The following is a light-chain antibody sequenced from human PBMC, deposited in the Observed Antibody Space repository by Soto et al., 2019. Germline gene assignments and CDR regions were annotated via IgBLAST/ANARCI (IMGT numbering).Light chain of an antibody. Sequence: QSVLTQPPSVSGAPGQRVSISCTGDSSNIGAGYDVHWYQHLPGTAPKLLIFANNNRPSGVPDRFSGSKSGTSASLAITGLQAEDEADYYCQSYDNSLSFYVFGTGTKLTVL. J-gene: IGLJ1*01. CDR3: QSYDNSLSFYV. CDR2: ANN. V-gene: IGLV1-40*01. CDR1: SSNIGAGYD.